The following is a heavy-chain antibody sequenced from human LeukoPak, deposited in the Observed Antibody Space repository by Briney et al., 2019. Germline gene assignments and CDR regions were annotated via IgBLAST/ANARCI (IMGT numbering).Heavy chain of an antibody. CDR2: INPNNGDT. CDR3: AKEGSSGWVPNY. D-gene: IGHD6-19*01. V-gene: IGHV1-2*02. Sequence: ASVKVSCKASGYTFTSYDIHWVRQAPGQGLEWMGWINPNNGDTNFAQKFQGRVTMTRDTSISTVYMELSRLRSDDTAVYYCAKEGSSGWVPNYWGQGTLVTVSS. CDR1: GYTFTSYD. J-gene: IGHJ4*02.